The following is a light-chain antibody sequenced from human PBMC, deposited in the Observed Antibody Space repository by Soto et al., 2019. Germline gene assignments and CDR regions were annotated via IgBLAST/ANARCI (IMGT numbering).Light chain of an antibody. CDR1: SSNIGSNY. Sequence: QSALTQPPSASGTPGQRVTISCSGSSSNIGSNYVYWYQQLPGTAPKLLIYRNNQRPSGVPDRFSGSKSGTSASLAISGLRSEDEADYYCEEWDDSLCVVFGTGNEVTGL. J-gene: IGLJ1*01. V-gene: IGLV1-47*01. CDR2: RNN. CDR3: EEWDDSLCVV.